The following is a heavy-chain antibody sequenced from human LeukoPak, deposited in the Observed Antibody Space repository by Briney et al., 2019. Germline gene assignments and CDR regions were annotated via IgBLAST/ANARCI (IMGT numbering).Heavy chain of an antibody. Sequence: GGSLGLSCAASGFTFSSYWMSWVRQAPGKGLEWVANIKQDGSEKYYVDSVKGRFTISRDNAKNSLYLQMNSLRAEDTAVYYCARDFLQYFYDSSGYYPAWGQGTLVTVSS. V-gene: IGHV3-7*01. D-gene: IGHD3-22*01. J-gene: IGHJ5*02. CDR3: ARDFLQYFYDSSGYYPA. CDR2: IKQDGSEK. CDR1: GFTFSSYW.